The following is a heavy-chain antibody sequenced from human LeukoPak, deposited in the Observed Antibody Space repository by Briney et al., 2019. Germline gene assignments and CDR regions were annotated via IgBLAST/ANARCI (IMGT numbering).Heavy chain of an antibody. CDR1: GYTFTGYY. V-gene: IGHV1-2*02. Sequence: ASVKVSCKASGYTFTGYYMHWVRQAPGQGLEWMGWINPNSGGTNYAQKFQGRVTMTRDTSISTAYMELSRLRSDDTAVYYCASGTLNSGGNPWGYYYYYMDVWGKGTTVTVSS. CDR2: INPNSGGT. CDR3: ASGTLNSGGNPWGYYYYYMDV. D-gene: IGHD4-23*01. J-gene: IGHJ6*03.